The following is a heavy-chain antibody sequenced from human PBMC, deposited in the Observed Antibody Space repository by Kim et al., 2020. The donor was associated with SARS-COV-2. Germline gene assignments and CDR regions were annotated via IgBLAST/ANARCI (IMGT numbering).Heavy chain of an antibody. J-gene: IGHJ6*03. V-gene: IGHV1-8*01. CDR2: MNPNSGNT. Sequence: ASVKVSCKASGYTFTSYDINWVRQATGQGLEWMGWMNPNSGNTGYAQKFQGRVTMTRNTSISTAYMELSSLRSEDTAVYYCARGLNTAMGTGYYSYYYMDVWGKGTPVTVSS. CDR1: GYTFTSYD. D-gene: IGHD5-18*01. CDR3: ARGLNTAMGTGYYSYYYMDV.